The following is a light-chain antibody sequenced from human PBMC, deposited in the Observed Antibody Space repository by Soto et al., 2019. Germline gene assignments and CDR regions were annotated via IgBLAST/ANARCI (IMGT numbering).Light chain of an antibody. Sequence: LAQSPGRPAQSSGVTASLSCGASQSVSSSYLAWYQQKPGQAPRLLIFGASSRATGIPDRFSGSGSGTDFTLTISRLEPEDFAVYYCQQYGSSPWTFGQGTKVDIK. CDR3: QQYGSSPWT. CDR1: QSVSSSY. CDR2: GAS. J-gene: IGKJ1*01. V-gene: IGKV3-20*01.